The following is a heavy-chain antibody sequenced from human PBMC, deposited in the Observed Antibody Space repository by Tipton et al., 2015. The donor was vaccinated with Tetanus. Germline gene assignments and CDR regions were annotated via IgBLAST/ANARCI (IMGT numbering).Heavy chain of an antibody. CDR3: ARAGPYGSGSIDY. D-gene: IGHD3-10*01. CDR2: IYSGGST. V-gene: IGHV3-53*05. CDR1: GFTVSSNY. J-gene: IGHJ4*02. Sequence: CAASGFTVSSNYMSWVRQAPGQGLESVSVIYSGGSTYYADSGKGRFTISRDNTKITLYLHMNSLRAEDTAVYYCARAGPYGSGSIDYWGQGTLVTVSS.